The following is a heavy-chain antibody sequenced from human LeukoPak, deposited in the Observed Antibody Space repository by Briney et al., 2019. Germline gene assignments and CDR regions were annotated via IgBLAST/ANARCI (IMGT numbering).Heavy chain of an antibody. V-gene: IGHV3-53*01. J-gene: IGHJ4*02. CDR3: VRDSAY. CDR1: GFTFSSHS. CDR2: IYRGGST. Sequence: PGGSLRLSCAASGFTFSSHSMNWVRQAPGKGLEWVSVIYRGGSTYYVDSVKGRFTISRDNSKNTLYLQMNSLRAEDTAVYYCVRDSAYWGQGTLVTVSS.